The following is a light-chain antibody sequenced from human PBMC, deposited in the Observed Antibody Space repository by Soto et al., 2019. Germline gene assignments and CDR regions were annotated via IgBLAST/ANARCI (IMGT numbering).Light chain of an antibody. J-gene: IGKJ5*01. CDR1: RSIISY. CDR3: QQSDSIPIT. V-gene: IGKV1-39*01. Sequence: DIQMTQSPSSLSASVGDRVTITCRASRSIISYLNWYQQKPGKAPKPLIYGASTLQSGVPSRFSGSGSGTDFTLAISSLQPEDFATYYCQQSDSIPITFGQGTRLEI. CDR2: GAS.